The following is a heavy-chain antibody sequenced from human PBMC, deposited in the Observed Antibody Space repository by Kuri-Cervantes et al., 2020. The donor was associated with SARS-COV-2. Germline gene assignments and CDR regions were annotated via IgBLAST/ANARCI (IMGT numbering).Heavy chain of an antibody. CDR1: GGTFSSYA. V-gene: IGHV1-69*06. Sequence: SVKVSCKASGGTFSSYAISWVRQAPGQGLEWMGGIIPIFGTANYAQKFQGRVTITADKSTGTAYMELSSLRSEDTAVYYCASPGIAAANYYYYGMDVWGQGTTVTVSS. J-gene: IGHJ6*02. D-gene: IGHD6-13*01. CDR2: IIPIFGTA. CDR3: ASPGIAAANYYYYGMDV.